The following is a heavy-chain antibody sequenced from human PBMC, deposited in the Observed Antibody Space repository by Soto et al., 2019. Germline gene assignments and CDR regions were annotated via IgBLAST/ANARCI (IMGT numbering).Heavy chain of an antibody. V-gene: IGHV3-23*01. CDR3: AKAGGRSELSPVDY. CDR2: MSGSGGST. D-gene: IGHD1-26*01. Sequence: EVQLLESGGGLVQPGGSLRLSCAVSGFTFSSDAMSWVRQAPGKGLEWVSAMSGSGGSTYYADSVKSRFTISRDNSKNTLYLQMNSLRAEDTVVYYCAKAGGRSELSPVDYWGQGTLVTVSS. J-gene: IGHJ4*02. CDR1: GFTFSSDA.